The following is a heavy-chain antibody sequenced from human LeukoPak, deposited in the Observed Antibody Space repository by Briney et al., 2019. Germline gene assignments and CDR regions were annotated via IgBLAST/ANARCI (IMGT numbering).Heavy chain of an antibody. V-gene: IGHV3-7*01. CDR1: GISFSGSW. J-gene: IGHJ4*02. D-gene: IGHD5-24*01. CDR3: ATGRLQPAH. CDR2: INEDGSVT. Sequence: GGSLRPSCVVSGISFSGSWMTWVRQAPGRGLESVANINEDGSVTYFVDSVKGRFAISRDNANNSVFLQLKSLRAEDTAVYYCATGRLQPAHWGQGTLVTVSS.